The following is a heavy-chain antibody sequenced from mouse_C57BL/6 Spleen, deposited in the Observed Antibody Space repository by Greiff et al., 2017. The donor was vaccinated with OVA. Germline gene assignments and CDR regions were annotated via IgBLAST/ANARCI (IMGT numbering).Heavy chain of an antibody. J-gene: IGHJ4*01. V-gene: IGHV5-4*01. Sequence: EVQRVESGGGLVKPGGSLKLSCAASGFTFSSYAMSWVRQTPEKRLEWVATISDGGSYTYYPDNVKGRFTISRDNAKNNLYLQMSHLKSEDTAMYYCARDRTTVDYAMDYWGQGTSVTVSS. CDR1: GFTFSSYA. CDR2: ISDGGSYT. D-gene: IGHD1-1*01. CDR3: ARDRTTVDYAMDY.